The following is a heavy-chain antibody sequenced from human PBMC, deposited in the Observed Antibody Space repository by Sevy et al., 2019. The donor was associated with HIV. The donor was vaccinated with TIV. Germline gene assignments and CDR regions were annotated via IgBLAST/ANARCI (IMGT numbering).Heavy chain of an antibody. CDR2: ISSSSSYI. D-gene: IGHD1-20*01. J-gene: IGHJ4*02. CDR3: ARDPPLITGTTTDY. CDR1: GFTFSSYS. Sequence: GGSLRLSCAASGFTFSSYSMNWVRQAPGKGLEWVSSISSSSSYIYYADSVKGRFTISRDIAKNSLYLQMNSLRAEDTAVYYCARDPPLITGTTTDYWGQGTLVTVSS. V-gene: IGHV3-21*01.